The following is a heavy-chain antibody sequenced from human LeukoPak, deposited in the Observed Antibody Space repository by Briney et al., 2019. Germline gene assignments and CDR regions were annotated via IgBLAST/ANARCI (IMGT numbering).Heavy chain of an antibody. Sequence: PGGSLRLSCAASGFTFSSYAMTWVRQAPGKGLEWVSSISDRDHNTYYADSVKGRFTISRHNSKNTLYLQMNSLRAEDTAVYYCAKGGLSRAGLDFWGQGTLVTVSS. D-gene: IGHD5/OR15-5a*01. CDR2: ISDRDHNT. J-gene: IGHJ4*02. V-gene: IGHV3-23*01. CDR3: AKGGLSRAGLDF. CDR1: GFTFSSYA.